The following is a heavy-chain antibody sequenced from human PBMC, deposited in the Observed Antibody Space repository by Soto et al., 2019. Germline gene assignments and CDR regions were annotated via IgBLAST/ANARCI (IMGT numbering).Heavy chain of an antibody. CDR2: INADTGNT. D-gene: IGHD5-12*01. CDR1: GYTFTSFA. Sequence: QVQLVQSGAEVKKPAASVTVSCKASGYTFTSFAIHWVRQAPGQRPEWMGWINADTGNTKYSQRFQGRVTFARDTSANTAYMQVSSVRSEDTAVYFCAREVVSGYDLGYWGQGTLVTVSS. CDR3: AREVVSGYDLGY. J-gene: IGHJ4*02. V-gene: IGHV1-3*01.